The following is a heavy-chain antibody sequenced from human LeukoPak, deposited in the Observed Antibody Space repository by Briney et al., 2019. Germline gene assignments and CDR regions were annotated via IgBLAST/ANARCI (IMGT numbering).Heavy chain of an antibody. CDR3: ARGVKDPEWVYYFDY. V-gene: IGHV4-59*01. J-gene: IGHJ4*02. D-gene: IGHD3-3*01. CDR2: IYYSGST. Sequence: PSETLSLTCTVSGGSISSYYWSWIRQPPGKGLEWIGYIYYSGSTNYNPSLKSRVTISVDTSKNQFSLKLSSVTAADTAVYYCARGVKDPEWVYYFDYWGQGTLVTVSS. CDR1: GGSISSYY.